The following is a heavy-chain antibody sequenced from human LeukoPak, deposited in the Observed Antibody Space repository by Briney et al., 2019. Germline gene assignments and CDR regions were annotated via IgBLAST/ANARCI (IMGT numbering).Heavy chain of an antibody. Sequence: SGGSLRLSCAASGFTFSSYSMNWVRQAPGKVLEWVSYIGSSGSATYYADSVKGRFTISRDTAKNSLYLQMNSLRAEDTAVYYCAIGYCSRANCAPPNWFDPWGQGTLVTVSS. CDR1: GFTFSSYS. J-gene: IGHJ5*02. D-gene: IGHD2-2*03. CDR3: AIGYCSRANCAPPNWFDP. V-gene: IGHV3-48*04. CDR2: IGSSGSAT.